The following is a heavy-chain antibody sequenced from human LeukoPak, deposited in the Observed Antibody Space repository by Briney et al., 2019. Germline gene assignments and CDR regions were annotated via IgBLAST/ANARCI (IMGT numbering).Heavy chain of an antibody. J-gene: IGHJ4*02. Sequence: GGSLRLSCAASGFTFSSYSMNWVRQAPGKGLEWVSSISSSSSYIYYADSVKGRFTISRDNAKNSLYLQMNSLRAEDTAVYYCAGDLSSPSYFDYWGQGTLVTVSS. CDR2: ISSSSSYI. CDR3: AGDLSSPSYFDY. V-gene: IGHV3-21*01. D-gene: IGHD6-13*01. CDR1: GFTFSSYS.